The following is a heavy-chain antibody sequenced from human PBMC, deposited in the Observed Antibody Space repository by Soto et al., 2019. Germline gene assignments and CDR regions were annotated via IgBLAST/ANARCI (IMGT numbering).Heavy chain of an antibody. V-gene: IGHV3-30*18. Sequence: GGSLRLSCAASGFTFSRFGMHWVRQSPGKALEWLAVISYDGSNRFYADSVKGRFTISGDNSKTTLYLQMNCLRAEDTAVCYCAKDLYGPVTFPYYCGMDVWGQGTTVTVSS. CDR3: AKDLYGPVTFPYYCGMDV. J-gene: IGHJ6*02. CDR2: ISYDGSNR. CDR1: GFTFSRFG. D-gene: IGHD2-8*01.